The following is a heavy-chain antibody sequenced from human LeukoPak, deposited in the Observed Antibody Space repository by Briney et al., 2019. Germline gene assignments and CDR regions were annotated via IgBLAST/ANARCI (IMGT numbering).Heavy chain of an antibody. CDR1: GGSFSGYY. D-gene: IGHD6-19*01. CDR3: ARAEAVAGDFDY. CDR2: INHSGST. V-gene: IGHV4-34*01. J-gene: IGHJ4*02. Sequence: KALETLSLTCAVYGGSFSGYYWSWIRQPPGKGLEWIGEINHSGSTNYDPSLKRRVTISVDTSKNKFSLKLSSVTAADTAVYYCARAEAVAGDFDYWGQGTLVTVSS.